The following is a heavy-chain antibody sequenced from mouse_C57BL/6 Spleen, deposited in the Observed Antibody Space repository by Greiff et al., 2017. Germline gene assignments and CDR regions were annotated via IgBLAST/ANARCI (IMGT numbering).Heavy chain of an antibody. Sequence: QVQLQQSGAELVRPGASVKLSCKASGYTFTDYYINWVKQRPGQGLEWIARIYPGSGNTYYNEKFKGKATLTAEKSSSTAYMQLSSLTSEDSAVYFCARGTSPNSGTWFAYWGQGTLVTVSA. CDR2: IYPGSGNT. CDR3: ARGTSPNSGTWFAY. V-gene: IGHV1-76*01. J-gene: IGHJ3*01. CDR1: GYTFTDYY. D-gene: IGHD4-1*01.